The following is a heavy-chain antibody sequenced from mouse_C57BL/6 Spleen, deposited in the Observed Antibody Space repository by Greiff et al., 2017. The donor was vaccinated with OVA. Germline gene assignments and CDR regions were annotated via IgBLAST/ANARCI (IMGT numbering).Heavy chain of an antibody. D-gene: IGHD6-1*01. V-gene: IGHV1-18*01. CDR1: GYTFTDYN. J-gene: IGHJ3*01. CDR2: INPNNGGT. Sequence: EVQLQESGPELVKPGASVKIPCKASGYTFTDYNMDWVKQSHGKSLEWIGDINPNNGGTIYNQKFKGKATLTVDKSSSTAYMEIRSLTSEDTAVYYCARGDLRAFAYWGQGTLVTVSA. CDR3: ARGDLRAFAY.